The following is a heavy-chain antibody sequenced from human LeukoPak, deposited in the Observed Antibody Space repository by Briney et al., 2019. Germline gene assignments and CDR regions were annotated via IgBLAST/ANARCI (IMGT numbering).Heavy chain of an antibody. CDR3: ARLTLTGVGGRGWFDA. CDR2: MPYDENVADNEIP. V-gene: IGHV4-39*01. Sequence: PSETLSLTCIVSGGSISNSGWSWGWIRQPPGKGLEWIGTMPYDENVADNEIPSNNPSLKSRVSISADTSKNQLSLKVNSVTAADTASYNCARLTLTGVGGRGWFDAWGQGTLVIVSS. J-gene: IGHJ5*02. D-gene: IGHD3-3*01. CDR1: GGSISNSGWS.